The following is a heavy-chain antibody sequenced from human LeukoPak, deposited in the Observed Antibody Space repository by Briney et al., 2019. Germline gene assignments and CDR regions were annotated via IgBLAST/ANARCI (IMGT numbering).Heavy chain of an antibody. J-gene: IGHJ6*02. D-gene: IGHD3-10*01. V-gene: IGHV4-38-2*02. CDR2: IYHSGST. CDR1: GYSISSGYY. Sequence: SETLSLTCTVSGYSISSGYYWGWIRQPSGKGLEWIGSIYHSGSTYYNPSLKSRVTISVDTSKNQFSLKLSSVTAADTAVYYCARDRQEFDYYGMDVWGQGTTVTVSS. CDR3: ARDRQEFDYYGMDV.